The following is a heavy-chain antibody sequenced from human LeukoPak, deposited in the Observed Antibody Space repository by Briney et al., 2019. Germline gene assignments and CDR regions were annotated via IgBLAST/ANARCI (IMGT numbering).Heavy chain of an antibody. J-gene: IGHJ4*02. V-gene: IGHV4-39*02. CDR1: GGSVSATTYY. Sequence: PSETLSLTCTVSGGSVSATTYYWGWIRQPPGKGLEWIGSIRYRGTTDYNPSLKSRVNIYLDAPKKQFSLKLSSMAAADTAVYYCARDYYDSSGYLRWGQGTLVTVSS. CDR2: IRYRGTT. CDR3: ARDYYDSSGYLR. D-gene: IGHD3-22*01.